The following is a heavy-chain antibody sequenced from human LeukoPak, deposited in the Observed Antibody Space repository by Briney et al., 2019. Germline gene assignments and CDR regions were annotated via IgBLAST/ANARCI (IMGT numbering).Heavy chain of an antibody. Sequence: KSGGSLRLSCAASGFTFNNAWMSWVRQAPGKGLEWVGRIKSETSGGTTDYAAPVKGRFTISRDDSKNTLLLQMNSLKTEDTAVYYCTTAPSALDYWGQGTLVTVSS. J-gene: IGHJ4*02. CDR3: TTAPSALDY. CDR1: GFTFNNAW. CDR2: IKSETSGGTT. V-gene: IGHV3-15*01.